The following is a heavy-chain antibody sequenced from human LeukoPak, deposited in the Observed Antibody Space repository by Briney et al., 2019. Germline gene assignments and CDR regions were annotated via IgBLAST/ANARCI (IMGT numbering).Heavy chain of an antibody. J-gene: IGHJ3*02. D-gene: IGHD3-16*02. CDR1: GFTFSSYW. Sequence: GGSLRLSCAASGFTFSSYWTSWVRQAPGKGLEWVANIKQDGSEKYYVDSVKGRFTISRDNAKNSLYLQMNSLRAEDTAVYYCARDRGYYDYVWGSYRQGDAFDIWGQGTMVTVSS. CDR2: IKQDGSEK. V-gene: IGHV3-7*01. CDR3: ARDRGYYDYVWGSYRQGDAFDI.